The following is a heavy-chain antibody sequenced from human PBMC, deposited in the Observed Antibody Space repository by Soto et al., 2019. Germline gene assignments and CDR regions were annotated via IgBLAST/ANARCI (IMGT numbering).Heavy chain of an antibody. CDR3: ARDRINYYDSSGYYYIFDY. D-gene: IGHD3-22*01. CDR1: GGTFSSYA. CDR2: IIPIFGTA. V-gene: IGHV1-69*13. Sequence: SVKVSCKASGGTFSSYAISWVRQAPGQGLEWMGGIIPIFGTANYAQKFQGRVTITADESTSTAYMELSSLRSEDTAVYYCARDRINYYDSSGYYYIFDYWGQGTLVTVSS. J-gene: IGHJ4*02.